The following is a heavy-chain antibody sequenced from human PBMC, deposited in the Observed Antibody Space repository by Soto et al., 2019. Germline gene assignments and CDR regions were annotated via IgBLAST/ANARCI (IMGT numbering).Heavy chain of an antibody. Sequence: PGGSLRLSCAASGFTFSSYWMHWVRQAPGKGLVWVSRINSDGSSTSYADSVKGRFTISRDNAKNTLYLQMNSLRAEDTAVYYCARPGVPAAKPNSFDPWGQGTLVTVSS. CDR3: ARPGVPAAKPNSFDP. CDR2: INSDGSST. CDR1: GFTFSSYW. V-gene: IGHV3-74*01. J-gene: IGHJ5*02. D-gene: IGHD2-2*02.